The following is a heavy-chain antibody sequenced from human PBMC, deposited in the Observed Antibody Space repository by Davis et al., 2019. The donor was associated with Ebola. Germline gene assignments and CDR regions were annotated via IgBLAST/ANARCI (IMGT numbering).Heavy chain of an antibody. V-gene: IGHV1-2*04. J-gene: IGHJ6*02. D-gene: IGHD6-6*01. Sequence: ASVTVSCKASGYTFTGYYMHWVRQAPGQGLEWMGWINPNSGGTNYAQKFQGWVTMTRDTSISTAYMELSRLRSDDTAVYYCARGLVRMDYYYGMDVWGQGTTVTVSS. CDR1: GYTFTGYY. CDR3: ARGLVRMDYYYGMDV. CDR2: INPNSGGT.